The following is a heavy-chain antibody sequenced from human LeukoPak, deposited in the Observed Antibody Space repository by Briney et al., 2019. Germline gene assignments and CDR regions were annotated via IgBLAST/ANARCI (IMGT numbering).Heavy chain of an antibody. Sequence: ASVKVSCKASGGTFSSYAISWVRQAPGQGLEWMGWINTNTGNPTYAQGFTGRFVFSLDTSVSTAYLQISSLKAEDTAVYYCASSGGYSAIEIDYWGQGTLVTVSS. V-gene: IGHV7-4-1*02. J-gene: IGHJ4*02. CDR1: GGTFSSYA. CDR3: ASSGGYSAIEIDY. D-gene: IGHD6-13*01. CDR2: INTNTGNP.